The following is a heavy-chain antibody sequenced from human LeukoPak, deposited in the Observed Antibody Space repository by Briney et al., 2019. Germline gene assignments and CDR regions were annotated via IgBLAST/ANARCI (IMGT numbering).Heavy chain of an antibody. J-gene: IGHJ3*02. CDR1: GYSFTSYW. CDR2: IYPGDSDT. D-gene: IGHD3-22*01. V-gene: IGHV5-51*01. Sequence: GESLQISCKGSGYSFTSYWIGWVRQMPGKGLEWMGIIYPGDSDTRYSPSFQGQVAISADKSISTAYLQWSSLKASDTAMYYCARHSLPYYYDSSGYQGAFDIWGQGTMVTVSS. CDR3: ARHSLPYYYDSSGYQGAFDI.